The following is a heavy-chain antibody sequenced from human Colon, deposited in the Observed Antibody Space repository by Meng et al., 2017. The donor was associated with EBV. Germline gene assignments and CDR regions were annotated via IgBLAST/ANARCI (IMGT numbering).Heavy chain of an antibody. CDR2: VYYSGSA. CDR1: GGSISNYY. V-gene: IGHV4-59*01. J-gene: IGHJ5*02. D-gene: IGHD5-24*01. Sequence: QLHLQAPGPVLVNPSEALSLTCTVSGGSISNYYWSWSRPSPGKGLEWIGYVYYSGSATYNPSLKSRVTISVDTSKNQVSLKLTSVSAADTAVYYCATMKYNDWFKNWGQGILVTVSS. CDR3: ATMKYNDWFKN.